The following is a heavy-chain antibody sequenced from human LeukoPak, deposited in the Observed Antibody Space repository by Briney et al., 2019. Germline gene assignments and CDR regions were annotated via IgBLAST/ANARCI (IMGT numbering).Heavy chain of an antibody. V-gene: IGHV4-4*02. CDR3: ARGGYYGSGNDFRFDP. Sequence: PSETLSLTCAVSGGSISSSYWWSWIRQPPGKGLEWIGEIYHSGSTNYNLSLKSRVTISVDKSKNQFSLKLSSVTAADTAIYYCARGGYYGSGNDFRFDPWGQGTLVTVSS. D-gene: IGHD3-10*01. CDR1: GGSISSSYW. CDR2: IYHSGST. J-gene: IGHJ5*02.